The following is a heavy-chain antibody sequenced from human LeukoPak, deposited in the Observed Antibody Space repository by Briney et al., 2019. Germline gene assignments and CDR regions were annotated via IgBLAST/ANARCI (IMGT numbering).Heavy chain of an antibody. J-gene: IGHJ4*02. Sequence: GGSLRLSCAASGFTFSSYEMNWVRQAPGKGLEWVSYISSSGSTIYYADSVKGRFTISRDNAKNTLYLQMNSLRAEDTAVYYCARGVYSYGFYVYWGQGTLVTVSS. CDR3: ARGVYSYGFYVY. D-gene: IGHD5-18*01. V-gene: IGHV3-48*03. CDR1: GFTFSSYE. CDR2: ISSSGSTI.